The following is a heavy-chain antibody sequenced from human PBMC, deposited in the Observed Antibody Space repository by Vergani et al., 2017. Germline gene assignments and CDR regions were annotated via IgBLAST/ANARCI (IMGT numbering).Heavy chain of an antibody. CDR1: GFTFSSYS. CDR3: ARANYRPGYYYYXMDV. Sequence: EVQLVESGGGLVKPGGSLRLSCAASGFTFSSYSMNWVRQAPGKGLEWVSSISSSSSYIYYADSVKGRFTISRDNAKNSLYLQMNSLRAEDTAVYYCARANYRPGYYYYXMDVWGKGTTVTVSS. V-gene: IGHV3-21*01. J-gene: IGHJ6*03. D-gene: IGHD5-24*01. CDR2: ISSSSSYI.